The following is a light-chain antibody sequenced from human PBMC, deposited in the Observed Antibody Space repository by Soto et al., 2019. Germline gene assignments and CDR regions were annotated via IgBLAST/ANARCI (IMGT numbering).Light chain of an antibody. J-gene: IGLJ3*02. V-gene: IGLV1-36*01. Sequence: QSVLTQPPSVSEAPRQRVTISCSGSSSNIGNNAVNWYQQLPGKAPKLLIYYDDLLPSGVSDRFSGSKSGALASLAISGLQSEDEAAYYCAAWDDSLNGGVFGGGTKLTVL. CDR2: YDD. CDR3: AAWDDSLNGGV. CDR1: SSNIGNNA.